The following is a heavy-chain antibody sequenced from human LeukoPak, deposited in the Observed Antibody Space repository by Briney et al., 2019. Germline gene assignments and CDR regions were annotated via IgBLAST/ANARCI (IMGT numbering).Heavy chain of an antibody. Sequence: GGSLRLSCVASGFTVSSNYMSWVRQAPGKGLEWVSAIFSGGSTFYADSVTGRFTISRDNSKNTVYLEMNSLRAEDTAVYYCARDLKTSGWYGDFDHWGQGTLATVSS. J-gene: IGHJ4*02. CDR3: ARDLKTSGWYGDFDH. V-gene: IGHV3-53*01. CDR2: IFSGGST. CDR1: GFTVSSNY. D-gene: IGHD6-19*01.